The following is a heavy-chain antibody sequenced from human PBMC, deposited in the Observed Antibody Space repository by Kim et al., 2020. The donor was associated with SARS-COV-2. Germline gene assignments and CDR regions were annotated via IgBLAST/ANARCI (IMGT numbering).Heavy chain of an antibody. CDR2: LYGGGGT. J-gene: IGHJ3*02. CDR1: GFTVNTND. D-gene: IGHD6-19*01. Sequence: GGSLRLSCAGSGFTVNTNDMSWVRQAPGKGLAWISNLYGGGGTYYADSVKGRFTISRDNSKNTLYLQMNSLRAEDTAVYYCARVRRYSSGVFDGFDIWGQGTMVTVSS. CDR3: ARVRRYSSGVFDGFDI. V-gene: IGHV3-66*01.